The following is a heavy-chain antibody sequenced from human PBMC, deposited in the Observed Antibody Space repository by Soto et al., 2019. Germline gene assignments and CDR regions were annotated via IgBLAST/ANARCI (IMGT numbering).Heavy chain of an antibody. CDR1: GYTFTGYY. CDR2: INPNSGGT. Sequence: ASVKVSCKASGYTFTGYYMHWVRQAPGQGLEWMGWINPNSGGTNYAQKFQGWVTMTRDTSISTAYMELSRLRSDDTAVYYCARDEYSGYDSPSFDYWGQGTLVTVSS. CDR3: ARDEYSGYDSPSFDY. J-gene: IGHJ4*02. D-gene: IGHD5-12*01. V-gene: IGHV1-2*04.